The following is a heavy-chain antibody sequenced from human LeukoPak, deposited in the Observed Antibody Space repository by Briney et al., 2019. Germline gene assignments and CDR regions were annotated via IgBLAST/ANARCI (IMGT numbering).Heavy chain of an antibody. Sequence: SETLSLTCAVYGGSFSGYYWSWIRQPPGKGLEWIGEINHSGSTNYNPSLKSRVTISVDTSKNQFSLKLSSVTAADTAVYYCAREQFCSSTSCYIGMDVWGQGTTVTVSS. CDR1: GGSFSGYY. V-gene: IGHV4-34*01. CDR3: AREQFCSSTSCYIGMDV. J-gene: IGHJ6*02. D-gene: IGHD2-2*02. CDR2: INHSGST.